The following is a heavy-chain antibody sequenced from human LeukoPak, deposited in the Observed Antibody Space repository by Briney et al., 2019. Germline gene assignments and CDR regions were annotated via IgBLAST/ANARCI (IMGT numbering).Heavy chain of an antibody. D-gene: IGHD3-16*01. CDR3: AEDNRSYGYYSFDH. Sequence: GGSLRLSCAASGFTFSDYAMSWVRQAPGKGLEWVSDISGRSSTTHYADSVKGRFTLSRDNSKNTLYLQMNSLRAEDTALYYCAEDNRSYGYYSFDHWGQGTLLTVSS. CDR1: GFTFSDYA. V-gene: IGHV3-23*01. CDR2: ISGRSSTT. J-gene: IGHJ5*02.